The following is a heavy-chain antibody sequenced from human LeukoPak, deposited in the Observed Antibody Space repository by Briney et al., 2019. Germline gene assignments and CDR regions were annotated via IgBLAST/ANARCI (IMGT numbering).Heavy chain of an antibody. J-gene: IGHJ2*01. CDR2: IKRKTDAETT. CDR1: GFTFNNAW. CDR3: TTDYQLAAWGTTLYRYFAL. V-gene: IGHV3-15*01. Sequence: TGRSLRLSCAASGFTFNNAWMNWVRQAPGKGLEWVGRIKRKTDAETTDYAAPVIGRFTISRDDSKNTLYLQMNSLKTEDTAVYYCTTDYQLAAWGTTLYRYFALWGRGTLVTVSS. D-gene: IGHD3-16*01.